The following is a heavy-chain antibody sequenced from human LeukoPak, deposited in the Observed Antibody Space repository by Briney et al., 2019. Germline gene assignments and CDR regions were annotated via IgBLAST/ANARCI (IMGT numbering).Heavy chain of an antibody. V-gene: IGHV1-24*01. CDR3: ATDLGDCSSTSCYDY. CDR2: FDPEDGET. CDR1: VYTLTELS. J-gene: IGHJ4*02. D-gene: IGHD2-2*01. Sequence: GASVNVSCKVSVYTLTELSMHWVRQAPGKGLEWMGGFDPEDGETIYAQKFQGRVTMTEDTSTDTAYMELSSLRSEDTAVYYCATDLGDCSSTSCYDYWGQGTLVTVSS.